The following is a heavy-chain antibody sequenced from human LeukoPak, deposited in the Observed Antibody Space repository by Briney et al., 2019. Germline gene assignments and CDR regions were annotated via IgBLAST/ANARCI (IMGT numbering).Heavy chain of an antibody. CDR3: ARDPPYCTNGVCYNLDY. CDR1: GYTFTGYY. D-gene: IGHD2-8*01. V-gene: IGHV1-2*02. Sequence: GASVKVSCKASGYTFTGYYMHWVRQAPGQGLEWMGWINPNSGGTNYAQKFQGRVTMTRDTSISTAYMELSRLRSDDTAVYYCARDPPYCTNGVCYNLDYWGQGTLVTVSS. J-gene: IGHJ4*02. CDR2: INPNSGGT.